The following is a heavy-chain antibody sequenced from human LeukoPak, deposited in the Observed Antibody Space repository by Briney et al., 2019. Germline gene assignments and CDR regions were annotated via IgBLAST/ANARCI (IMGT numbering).Heavy chain of an antibody. J-gene: IGHJ4*02. CDR2: TSSSSSYI. Sequence: GGSLRLSCAASGFTFSSYSMNWVRQAPGKGLEWVSSTSSSSSYIYYADSVKGRFTISRYNAKNSLYLQMNSLRAEDTAVYYCARGSLRLFDYWGQGTLVTVSS. D-gene: IGHD3-10*01. CDR1: GFTFSSYS. V-gene: IGHV3-21*01. CDR3: ARGSLRLFDY.